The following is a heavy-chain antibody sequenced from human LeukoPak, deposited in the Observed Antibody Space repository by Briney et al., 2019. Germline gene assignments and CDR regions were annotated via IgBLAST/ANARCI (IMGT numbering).Heavy chain of an antibody. V-gene: IGHV3-13*04. CDR2: IGTAGDT. CDR1: GFTFSSYD. D-gene: IGHD2-15*01. J-gene: IGHJ6*02. CDR3: ARDLAGYCSGGSCYSYGYGMDV. Sequence: GGSLRLSCAASGFTFSSYDMHWVRQATGKGLEWVSAIGTAGDTYYPGSVKGRFTISRENAKNPLYLQMNSLRAGDTAVYYCARDLAGYCSGGSCYSYGYGMDVWGQGTTVTVSS.